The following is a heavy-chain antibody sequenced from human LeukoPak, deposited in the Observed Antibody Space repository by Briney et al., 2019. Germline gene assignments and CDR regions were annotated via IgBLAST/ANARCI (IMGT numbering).Heavy chain of an antibody. CDR1: GFTFSSYS. V-gene: IGHV3-21*01. J-gene: IGHJ5*02. CDR2: ISSSSSYI. Sequence: PGGSLRLSCAASGFTFSSYSMNWVRRAPGKGLEWVSSISSSSSYIYYADSVKGRFTISRDNAKNSLYLQMNSLRAEDTAVYYCARSTTDFWSGDFDPWGQGTLVTVSS. D-gene: IGHD3-3*01. CDR3: ARSTTDFWSGDFDP.